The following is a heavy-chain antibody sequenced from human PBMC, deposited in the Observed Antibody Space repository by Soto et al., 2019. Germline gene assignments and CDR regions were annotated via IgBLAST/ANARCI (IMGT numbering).Heavy chain of an antibody. J-gene: IGHJ4*02. V-gene: IGHV4-30-4*01. CDR2: IYYSGST. CDR3: ARHYYDSSAYHFVGLDY. Sequence: LSLTCTVSGDSITNGNYYWSWICQPPGKGLEWIGYIYYSGSTYSNPSLNGRLTMSVDTSTNQFSLKLSSVTAADTALYYCARHYYDSSAYHFVGLDYWGQGTLVTVSS. D-gene: IGHD3-22*01. CDR1: GDSITNGNYY.